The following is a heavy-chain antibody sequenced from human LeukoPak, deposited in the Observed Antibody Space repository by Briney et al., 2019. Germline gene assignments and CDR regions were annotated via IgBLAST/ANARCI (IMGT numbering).Heavy chain of an antibody. V-gene: IGHV3-23*01. J-gene: IGHJ4*02. CDR3: AKDRRRIFGVGHFDY. CDR1: GFTFSSYA. Sequence: GGSLRLSCAASGFTFSSYAMSWVRQAPGKGLERVSAISGSGGSTYYADSVKGRFTISRDNSKNTLYLQMDSLRAEDTAVYYCAKDRRRIFGVGHFDYWGQGTLVTVSS. CDR2: ISGSGGST. D-gene: IGHD3-3*01.